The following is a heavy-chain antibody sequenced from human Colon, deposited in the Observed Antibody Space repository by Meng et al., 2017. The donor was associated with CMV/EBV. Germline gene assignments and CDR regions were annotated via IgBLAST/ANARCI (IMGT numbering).Heavy chain of an antibody. J-gene: IGHJ4*02. V-gene: IGHV3-30*02. D-gene: IGHD4-23*01. Sequence: GESLKISCATSGFTFSNYDIHWVRQAPGKGLEWVAFTRYDGNYERYIDAVKGRYTISRDKSKSTVYLQMNSLRAGDTAVYYCARGRPGGNHFDYWGQGTLVTVSS. CDR3: ARGRPGGNHFDY. CDR2: TRYDGNYE. CDR1: GFTFSNYD.